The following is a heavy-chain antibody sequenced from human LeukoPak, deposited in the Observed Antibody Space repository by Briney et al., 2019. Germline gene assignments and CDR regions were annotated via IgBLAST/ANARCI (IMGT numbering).Heavy chain of an antibody. CDR2: INHSGST. D-gene: IGHD3-10*01. CDR3: ARGANYYGSGSYRSFDY. V-gene: IGHV4-34*01. Sequence: PSETLSLTCAVYGGSFSGYYWSWIRQSPGKGLEWIGEINHSGSTNYNPSLKSRVTISVDKSKNQFSLKLSSVTAADTAVYYCARGANYYGSGSYRSFDYWGQGTLVTVSS. J-gene: IGHJ4*02. CDR1: GGSFSGYY.